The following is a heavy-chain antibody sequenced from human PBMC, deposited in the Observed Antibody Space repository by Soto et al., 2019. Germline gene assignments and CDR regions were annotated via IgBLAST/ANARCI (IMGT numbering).Heavy chain of an antibody. Sequence: QVQLVESGGGVVQPGRSLRLSCAASGFTFSSYGMHWVRQAPGKGLEWVAVIWYDGSNTYYADSVKGRFTISRDNSKNTLYLQMNSLRAEDTAVYYCARGYYYDSSGYYYWYFDLWGRGTLVTVSS. V-gene: IGHV3-33*01. J-gene: IGHJ2*01. CDR1: GFTFSSYG. D-gene: IGHD3-22*01. CDR3: ARGYYYDSSGYYYWYFDL. CDR2: IWYDGSNT.